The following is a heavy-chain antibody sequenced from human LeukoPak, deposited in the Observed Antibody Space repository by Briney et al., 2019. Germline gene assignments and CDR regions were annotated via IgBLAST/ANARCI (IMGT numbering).Heavy chain of an antibody. V-gene: IGHV4-39*01. J-gene: IGHJ6*03. CDR3: ARRGYYYYMDV. CDR2: IYYSGST. Sequence: SETLSLTCTVSGGSISSSSYYWGWIRQPPGKGLEWIGSIYYSGSTYYNPPLKSRVTISVDTSKNQFSLKLSSVTAADTAVYYCARRGYYYYMDVWGKGTTVTVPS. CDR1: GGSISSSSYY.